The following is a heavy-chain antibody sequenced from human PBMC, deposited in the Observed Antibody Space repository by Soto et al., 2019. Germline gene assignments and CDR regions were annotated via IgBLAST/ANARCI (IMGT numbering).Heavy chain of an antibody. V-gene: IGHV3-30-3*01. Sequence: GGSLRLSCAASGFTFSSYAMHWVRQAPGKGLEWVAVISYDGSNKYYADSVKGRFTISRDNSKNTLYLQMNSLRAEDTAVYYCARGALEGYYGSATTVFDRPFDYWGQGTLVTVSS. CDR2: ISYDGSNK. J-gene: IGHJ4*02. CDR1: GFTFSSYA. CDR3: ARGALEGYYGSATTVFDRPFDY. D-gene: IGHD3-10*01.